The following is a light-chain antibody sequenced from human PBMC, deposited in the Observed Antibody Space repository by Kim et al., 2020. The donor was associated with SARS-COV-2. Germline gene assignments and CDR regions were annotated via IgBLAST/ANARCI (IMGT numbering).Light chain of an antibody. V-gene: IGLV2-8*01. J-gene: IGLJ1*01. CDR1: SSDIGGYKC. CDR3: SSYAGSNNV. CDR2: DVS. Sequence: QSALTQPASVSGSPGKSITISCTGTSSDIGGYKCVSWYQQHPGKAPKLMIYDVSNRPSGVPDRFSGSKSGNTASLTVSGLQAEDEADYYCSSYAGSNNVFGTGTKVTVL.